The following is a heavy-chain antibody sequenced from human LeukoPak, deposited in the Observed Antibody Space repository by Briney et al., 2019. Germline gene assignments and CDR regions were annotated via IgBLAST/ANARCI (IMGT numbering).Heavy chain of an antibody. CDR1: GFSLSTNGVR. D-gene: IGHD4-17*01. J-gene: IGHJ4*02. Sequence: SGPALVKPTQTLTLTCTFSGFSLSTNGVRVSWIRQPPGKALEWLARIDWDDDKFYGTSLKTRLTISKDTSENRVVLTMTDMDPVDTATYYCARTTAVATFDYWGQGTLVTVSS. CDR3: ARTTAVATFDY. CDR2: IDWDDDK. V-gene: IGHV2-70*04.